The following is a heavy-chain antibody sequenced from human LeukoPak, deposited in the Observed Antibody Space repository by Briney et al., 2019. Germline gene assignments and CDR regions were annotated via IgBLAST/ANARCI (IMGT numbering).Heavy chain of an antibody. CDR1: GFTFSTYG. J-gene: IGHJ6*02. CDR3: ARHGMDV. CDR2: IWYDGSDK. Sequence: GGSLRLSCAASGFTFSTYGMHWVRQAPGEGLEWVAVIWYDGSDKYYADSVKGRFTISRDNSKNTLYLQMNSLRAEDTAVYYCARHGMDVWGQGTTVTVSS. V-gene: IGHV3-33*01.